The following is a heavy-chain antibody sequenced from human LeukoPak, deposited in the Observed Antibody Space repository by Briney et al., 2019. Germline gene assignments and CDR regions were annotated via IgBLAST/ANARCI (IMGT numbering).Heavy chain of an antibody. CDR3: TISSSWYSEYFQH. Sequence: GGSLRLSCTASGFTFGAYAMSWVRQVPGKGLEWVGFIRSKAYGGTTEYAASVKGRFTISRDDSKSIAYLQMNSLKTEDTAVYYCTISSSWYSEYFQHWGQGTLVTVSS. CDR1: GFTFGAYA. CDR2: IRSKAYGGTT. J-gene: IGHJ1*01. V-gene: IGHV3-49*04. D-gene: IGHD6-13*01.